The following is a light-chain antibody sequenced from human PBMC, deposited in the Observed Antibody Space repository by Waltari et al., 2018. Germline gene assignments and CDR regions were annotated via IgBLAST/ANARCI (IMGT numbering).Light chain of an antibody. CDR1: HIGGYS. CDR3: QVWDSNSDHRV. CDR2: DDS. J-gene: IGLJ3*02. V-gene: IGLV3-21*04. Sequence: SSVLTQPPSVSVAPGKTPSITCGGNHIGGYSVHWYQHQPGQAPILVIHDDSGRHSGIPERLSGSNSGNTATLTISRVEAGDEADYYCQVWDSNSDHRVFGGGTKLTVL.